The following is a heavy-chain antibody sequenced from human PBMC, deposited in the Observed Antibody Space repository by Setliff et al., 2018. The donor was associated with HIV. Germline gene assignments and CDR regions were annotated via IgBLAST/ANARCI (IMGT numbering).Heavy chain of an antibody. CDR1: GFTFSKYS. Sequence: GGSLRLSCAASGFTFSKYSMNWVRQAPEKGLEWVSYVSSASSTIYCADSVKGRFTISRDNAKNSLYLQMNSLRAEDTAVYYCARDSPTSVTAISNFAYWGQGTLVTVSS. V-gene: IGHV3-48*04. CDR2: VSSASSTI. CDR3: ARDSPTSVTAISNFAY. J-gene: IGHJ4*02. D-gene: IGHD2-21*02.